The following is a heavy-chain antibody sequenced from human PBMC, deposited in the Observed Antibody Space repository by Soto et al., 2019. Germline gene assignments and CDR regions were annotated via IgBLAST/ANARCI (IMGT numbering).Heavy chain of an antibody. Sequence: PVGSLRLSCAASGFTFSSYGMHWVRQAPGKGLEWVAVISYDGSNKYYADSVKGRFTISRDNSKNTLYLQMNSLRAEDTAVYYCAKEDTAMVIDDYWGQGTLVTVSS. CDR3: AKEDTAMVIDDY. CDR1: GFTFSSYG. D-gene: IGHD5-18*01. CDR2: ISYDGSNK. J-gene: IGHJ4*02. V-gene: IGHV3-30*18.